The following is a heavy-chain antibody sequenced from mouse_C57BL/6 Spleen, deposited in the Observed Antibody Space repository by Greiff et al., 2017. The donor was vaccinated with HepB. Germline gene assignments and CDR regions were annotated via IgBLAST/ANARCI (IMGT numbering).Heavy chain of an antibody. CDR2: IDPNSGGT. Sequence: VQLQQPGAELVKPGASVKLSCKASGYTFTSYWMHWVKQRPGRGLEWIGRIDPNSGGTKYNEKFKSKATLTVDKPSSTAYMQRSSLTSADSAVYYFARYGVYYFAYWGQGTTLTVSS. V-gene: IGHV1-72*01. D-gene: IGHD1-2*01. CDR3: ARYGVYYFAY. CDR1: GYTFTSYW. J-gene: IGHJ2*01.